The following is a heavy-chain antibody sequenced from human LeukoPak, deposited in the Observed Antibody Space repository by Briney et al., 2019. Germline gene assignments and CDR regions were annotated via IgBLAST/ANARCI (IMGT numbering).Heavy chain of an antibody. D-gene: IGHD3-10*01. Sequence: GGSLRLSCAASGFTFAIHAMTWVRQAPGKGLEWVSVISGDGASTHYAESLKGQFTISRDNSQNTLFLQMNSLRVEDTAIYYCAKDSYASGRPLHTFDVWGQGTMVTVSS. CDR3: AKDSYASGRPLHTFDV. CDR1: GFTFAIHA. CDR2: ISGDGAST. V-gene: IGHV3-23*01. J-gene: IGHJ3*01.